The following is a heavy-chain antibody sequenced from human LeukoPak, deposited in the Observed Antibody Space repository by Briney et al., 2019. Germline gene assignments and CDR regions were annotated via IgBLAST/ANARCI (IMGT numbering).Heavy chain of an antibody. CDR3: ARGTDFYLGGWFDP. J-gene: IGHJ5*02. CDR2: INPNSGGT. CDR1: GYTFTSYY. Sequence: ASVKVSCKASGYTFTSYYMHWVRQAPGQGLEWMGWINPNSGGTNYAQKFQGRVTMTRDTSISTAYMELSRLRSDDTAVYYCARGTDFYLGGWFDPWGQGTLVTVSS. V-gene: IGHV1-2*02. D-gene: IGHD2/OR15-2a*01.